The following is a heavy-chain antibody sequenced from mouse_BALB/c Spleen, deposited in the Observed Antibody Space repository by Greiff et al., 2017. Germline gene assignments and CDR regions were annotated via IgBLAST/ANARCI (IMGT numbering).Heavy chain of an antibody. CDR1: GFTFSSYA. V-gene: IGHV5-6-5*01. D-gene: IGHD2-3*01. J-gene: IGHJ2*01. Sequence: DVKLVESGGGLVKPGGSLKLSCAASGFTFSSYAMSWVRQTPEKRLEWVASISSGGSTYYPDSVKGRFTISRDNARNILYLQMSSLRSEDTAMYYCARGGMVTTPFDYWGQGTTLTVSS. CDR2: ISSGGST. CDR3: ARGGMVTTPFDY.